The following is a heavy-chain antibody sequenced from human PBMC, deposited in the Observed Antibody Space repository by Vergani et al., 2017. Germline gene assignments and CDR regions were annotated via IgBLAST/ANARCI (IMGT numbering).Heavy chain of an antibody. D-gene: IGHD5-24*01. V-gene: IGHV3-21*01. CDR1: RFTFCLSP. Sequence: EVQRVESGGGLVKPGGSLRLSCAPSRFTFCLSPINCVRQSPGKGLVWVSSISSSSSYIYYADSVKGRFTISRDNAKNSLYLQMNSLRAEDTAVYYCARDRSEMELLSIDYWGQGTLVTVSS. J-gene: IGHJ4*02. CDR3: ARDRSEMELLSIDY. CDR2: ISSSSSYI.